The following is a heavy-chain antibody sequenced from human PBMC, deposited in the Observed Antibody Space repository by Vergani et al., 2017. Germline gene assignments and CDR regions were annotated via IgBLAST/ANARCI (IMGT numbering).Heavy chain of an antibody. CDR2: ISTYNGNT. CDR3: ARGPSYCSSTSCYLDY. D-gene: IGHD2-2*01. J-gene: IGHJ4*02. Sequence: QVQMVQSRAEVKKPGASVKVSCKASGYTFTSYGISWVRQAPGQGLEWMGMISTYNGNTNYAQNLQGRVTMTTETSTSTAYMELRSLRSDDTAVYYCARGPSYCSSTSCYLDYWGQGTLVTVSS. V-gene: IGHV1-18*01. CDR1: GYTFTSYG.